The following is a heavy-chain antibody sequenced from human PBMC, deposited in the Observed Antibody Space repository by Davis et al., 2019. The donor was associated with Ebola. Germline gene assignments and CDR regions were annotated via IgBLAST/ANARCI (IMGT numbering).Heavy chain of an antibody. V-gene: IGHV4-59*08. J-gene: IGHJ3*02. D-gene: IGHD6-19*01. CDR1: GGSISSYY. Sequence: SETLSLTCTVSGGSISSYYWSWIRQPPGKGLEWIGYIYYSGSTYYNPSLKSRVTISVDTSKNQFSLKLRSVTAADTAVYYCATDSGYSSGWDAAFDIWGQGTMVTVSS. CDR3: ATDSGYSSGWDAAFDI. CDR2: IYYSGST.